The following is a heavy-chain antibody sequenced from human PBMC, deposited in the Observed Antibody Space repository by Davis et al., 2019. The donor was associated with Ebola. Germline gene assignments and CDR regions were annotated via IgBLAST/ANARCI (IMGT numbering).Heavy chain of an antibody. Sequence: SAKVSCKTSGDTFSKYAINWVRQAPGQGLEWMGGIIPIHGISNYAQKFQGRVTFIADKSTNTTYMEVSSLRSEDTAVYYCTTDGASGCYDYWGQGTLVSVSS. CDR3: TTDGASGCYDY. CDR2: IIPIHGIS. V-gene: IGHV1-69*10. J-gene: IGHJ4*02. D-gene: IGHD4/OR15-4a*01. CDR1: GDTFSKYA.